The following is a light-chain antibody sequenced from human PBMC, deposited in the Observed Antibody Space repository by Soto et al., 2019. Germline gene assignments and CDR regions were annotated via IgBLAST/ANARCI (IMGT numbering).Light chain of an antibody. Sequence: QSALTQPASVSGSPGQSITIPCTGTNSDGGGYNYVSWYQHHPGNAPKLMIYEVFNRPSGVSSRFSGSKSGSTASLTISGLQAEDEDDDYCSSYKTTNTLYVFGTGTKLTVL. V-gene: IGLV2-14*01. CDR1: NSDGGGYNY. CDR3: SSYKTTNTLYV. J-gene: IGLJ1*01. CDR2: EVF.